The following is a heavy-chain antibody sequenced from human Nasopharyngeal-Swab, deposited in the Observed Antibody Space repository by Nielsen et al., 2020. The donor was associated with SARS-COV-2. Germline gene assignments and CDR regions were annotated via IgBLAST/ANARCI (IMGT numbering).Heavy chain of an antibody. V-gene: IGHV1-8*01. CDR1: GYTFTSYD. J-gene: IGHJ6*02. CDR3: ARDGRWLQLLYYYYGMDV. D-gene: IGHD5-24*01. CDR2: MNPNSGNT. Sequence: ASVKVSCKASGYTFTSYDSNWVRQATGQGLEWMGWMNPNSGNTGYAQKFQGRVIMTRNTSISTAYMELSSLRSEDTAVYYCARDGRWLQLLYYYYGMDVWGQGTTVTVSS.